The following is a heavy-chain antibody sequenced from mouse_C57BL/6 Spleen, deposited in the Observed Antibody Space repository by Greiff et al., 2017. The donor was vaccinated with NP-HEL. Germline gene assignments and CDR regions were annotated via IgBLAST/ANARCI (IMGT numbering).Heavy chain of an antibody. CDR1: GYTFTTYP. CDR2: FHPYNDDT. CDR3: ARLIYDDPYDYAMDY. V-gene: IGHV1-47*01. Sequence: QVQLQQSGAELVKPGASVKMSCKASGYTFTTYPIEWMKQNHGKSLEWIGNFHPYNDDTKYNEKFKGKATLTVEKSSSTVYLELSRLTSDDAAVYYCARLIYDDPYDYAMDYWGQGTSVTVSS. D-gene: IGHD2-3*01. J-gene: IGHJ4*01.